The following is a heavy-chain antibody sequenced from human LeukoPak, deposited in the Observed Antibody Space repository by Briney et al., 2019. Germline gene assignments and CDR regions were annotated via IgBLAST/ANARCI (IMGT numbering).Heavy chain of an antibody. J-gene: IGHJ5*02. V-gene: IGHV3-48*04. CDR1: GFTFSSYG. Sequence: GGSLRLSCTASGFTFSSYGMHWVRQAPGKGLEWVSYISSSGSTIYYADSVKGRFTISRDNAENSLYLQMNSLRAEDTAVYYCARARYCSGGSCYSDLFDPWGQGTLVTVSS. CDR2: ISSSGSTI. D-gene: IGHD2-15*01. CDR3: ARARYCSGGSCYSDLFDP.